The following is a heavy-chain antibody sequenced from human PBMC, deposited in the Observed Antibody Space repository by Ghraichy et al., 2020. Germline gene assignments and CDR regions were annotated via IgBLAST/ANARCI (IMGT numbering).Heavy chain of an antibody. D-gene: IGHD3-22*01. CDR2: IYHSGRT. Sequence: GVLRLSCAVSGDSINSSNWWSWVRQPPGKGLEWIGEIYHSGRTTSNPSLKNRVTISVDKSKNQFSLKLTSVSAADTAVYYCARGPPYYYDSSRYDAWGQGTLVTVSS. CDR3: ARGPPYYYDSSRYDA. V-gene: IGHV4-4*02. CDR1: GDSINSSNW. J-gene: IGHJ5*02.